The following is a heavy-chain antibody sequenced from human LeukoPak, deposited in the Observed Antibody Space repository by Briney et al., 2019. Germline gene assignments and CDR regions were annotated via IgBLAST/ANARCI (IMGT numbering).Heavy chain of an antibody. D-gene: IGHD3-3*01. V-gene: IGHV4-61*01. J-gene: IGHJ4*02. CDR2: IYYRGDT. Sequence: PSETLSLTCTVSGYSISSCYYWGWIRQPPGKGLEWIGYIYYRGDTNYNPSLKSRATISVDTSKNQFSLKLSSVTAADTAVYYCARDGGGSGHFGYWGQGTLVTVSS. CDR3: ARDGGGSGHFGY. CDR1: GYSISSCYY.